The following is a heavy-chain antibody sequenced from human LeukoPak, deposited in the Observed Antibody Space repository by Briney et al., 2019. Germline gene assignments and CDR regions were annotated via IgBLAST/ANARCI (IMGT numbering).Heavy chain of an antibody. J-gene: IGHJ4*02. CDR2: IIPIFGTA. CDR3: ARDVEMATTGPYFDY. D-gene: IGHD5-24*01. V-gene: IGHV1-69*13. CDR1: GGTFSSYA. Sequence: ASVKVSCKASGGTFSSYAISWVRQAPGQGLEWMGGIIPIFGTANYAQKFQGRVTITADESTSTAYMELSSLRSEDTAVYYCARDVEMATTGPYFDYWGQGTLVTVSS.